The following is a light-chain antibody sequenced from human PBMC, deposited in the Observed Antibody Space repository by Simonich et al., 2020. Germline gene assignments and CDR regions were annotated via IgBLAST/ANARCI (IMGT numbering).Light chain of an antibody. CDR3: NSRDSSGNHWV. CDR1: SLRSYY. CDR2: GTN. Sequence: SSELAQDPAVSVALGQTVRITCQGDSLRSYYASWYQQKPGQAPVLVIYGTNNRPSGIPDRFSGSSSGNTASWTITGAQAEDEADYYCNSRDSSGNHWVFGGGTKLTVL. V-gene: IGLV3-19*01. J-gene: IGLJ3*02.